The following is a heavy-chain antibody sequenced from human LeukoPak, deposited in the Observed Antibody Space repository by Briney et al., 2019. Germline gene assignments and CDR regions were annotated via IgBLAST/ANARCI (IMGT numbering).Heavy chain of an antibody. J-gene: IGHJ5*02. CDR1: GFTFSTYS. CDR3: ARGLHMVRGVMGWFDP. CDR2: ISSSSSTI. D-gene: IGHD3-10*01. Sequence: PGGSLRLSCAASGFTFSTYSINWVRQAPGKGLEWVSYISSSSSTIYYADSVKGRFTISRDNAKNSLYLQMNSLRAEDTAVYYCARGLHMVRGVMGWFDPWGQGTLVTVSS. V-gene: IGHV3-48*01.